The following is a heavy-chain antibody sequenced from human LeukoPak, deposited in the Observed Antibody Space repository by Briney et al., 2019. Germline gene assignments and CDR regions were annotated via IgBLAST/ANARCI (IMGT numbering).Heavy chain of an antibody. Sequence: SETLTLICSVSGDSVSRGNSYGSWIRQPPGEGLEWIAYISDSGGSDYNPSLRGRVTISLDTSKNQFSLRLNSGTVADTAVYYCASLPAAGTGPDYWAQETLVTVSS. CDR3: ASLPAAGTGPDY. CDR1: GDSVSRGNSY. V-gene: IGHV4-61*01. J-gene: IGHJ4*02. D-gene: IGHD6-13*01. CDR2: ISDSGGS.